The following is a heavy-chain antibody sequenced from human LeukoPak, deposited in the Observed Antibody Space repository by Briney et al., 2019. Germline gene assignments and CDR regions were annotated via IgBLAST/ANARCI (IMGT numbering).Heavy chain of an antibody. V-gene: IGHV3-23*01. D-gene: IGHD3-16*01. CDR1: GFTFSSYA. Sequence: GGSLRLSCAASGFTFSSYAMSWVRRAPGKGLEWVSAISGSGGSTYYADSVKGRFTISRDNSKNTLYLQMNSLRAEDTAVYYCAKDTASTGGWDFDYWGQGTLVTVSS. CDR3: AKDTASTGGWDFDY. J-gene: IGHJ4*02. CDR2: ISGSGGST.